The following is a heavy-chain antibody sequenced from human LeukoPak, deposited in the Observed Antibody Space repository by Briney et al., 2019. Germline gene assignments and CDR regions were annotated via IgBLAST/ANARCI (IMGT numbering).Heavy chain of an antibody. CDR2: ISSDGSNA. D-gene: IGHD5-12*01. CDR1: GFTFSSYG. J-gene: IGHJ4*02. Sequence: GRSLRLSCAASGFTFSSYGMHWVRQAPGKGLEWVAVISSDGSNAYYADSVKGRFTMSRDNSKNTLFVQMNSLRAEDTAVYYCARSNIVAKSTVDYWGQGTLVTVSS. CDR3: ARSNIVAKSTVDY. V-gene: IGHV3-30*03.